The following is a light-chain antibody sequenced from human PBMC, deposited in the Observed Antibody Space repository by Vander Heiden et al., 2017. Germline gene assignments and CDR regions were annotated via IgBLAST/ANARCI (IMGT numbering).Light chain of an antibody. CDR1: QGISSY. J-gene: IGKJ3*01. Sequence: AIRMTQSPSSFSASTGDRVTITCRASQGISSYLAWYQQKPGKAPKLLIYAASTLQSGVPSRFSGSGSGTDFTLTISSLQSEDFATYYCQQDDSYPITFGHGTKVDIK. CDR3: QQDDSYPIT. CDR2: AAS. V-gene: IGKV1-8*01.